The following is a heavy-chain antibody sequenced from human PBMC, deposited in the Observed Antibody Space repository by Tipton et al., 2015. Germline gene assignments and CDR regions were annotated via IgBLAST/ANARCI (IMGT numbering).Heavy chain of an antibody. CDR3: ARGGYSGYPSTFNI. V-gene: IGHV4-39*07. D-gene: IGHD5-12*01. CDR2: IYYSGNT. Sequence: TLSLTCTVPGGSISSNSYYWGWIRQPPGKGLEWIGSIYYSGNTYYNPSLKSRVIISLDTSKNHFSLRLSSVTAADTAVYYCARGGYSGYPSTFNIWGQGTLVTVSP. J-gene: IGHJ3*02. CDR1: GGSISSNSYY.